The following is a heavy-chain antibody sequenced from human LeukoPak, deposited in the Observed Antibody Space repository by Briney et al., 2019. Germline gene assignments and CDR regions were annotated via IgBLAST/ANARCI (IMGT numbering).Heavy chain of an antibody. D-gene: IGHD2-15*01. V-gene: IGHV3-23*01. CDR2: ISGSGGST. Sequence: PGGSLRLSCAASGFTFSSYGMSWVRQAPGKGLEWVSAISGSGGSTYYADSVKGRFTISRDNSKNTLYLQMNSLRAEDTAVYYCAKGGGGSSYYFDYWGQGTLVTVSS. J-gene: IGHJ4*02. CDR1: GFTFSSYG. CDR3: AKGGGGSSYYFDY.